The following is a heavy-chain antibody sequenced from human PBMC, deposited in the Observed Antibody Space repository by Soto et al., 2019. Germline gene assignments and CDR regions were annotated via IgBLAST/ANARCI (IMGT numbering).Heavy chain of an antibody. CDR2: ISGSGGST. Sequence: EVQLLESGGGLVQPGGSLRLSCAASGFTFSSYAMSWVRQAPGKGLEWVSAISGSGGSTYYADSVKGRFTISRDNSKNTPYLQMNSLRAEDTAVYYCAKDGRDYDFWSGYSYYYYYGMDVWGQGTTVTVSS. V-gene: IGHV3-23*01. J-gene: IGHJ6*02. CDR3: AKDGRDYDFWSGYSYYYYYGMDV. CDR1: GFTFSSYA. D-gene: IGHD3-3*01.